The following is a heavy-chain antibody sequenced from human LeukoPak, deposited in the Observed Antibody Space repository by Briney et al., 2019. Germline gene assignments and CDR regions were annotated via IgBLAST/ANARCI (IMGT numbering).Heavy chain of an antibody. CDR1: GFTFSSYA. V-gene: IGHV3-30-3*01. Sequence: GGSLRLSCAASGFTFSSYAMHWVRQAPGKGLEWVAVISNDGSNKYYADSLRGRFTISRDNSKNTLYLQVNSLGDDDTAVYYCAREFEYSDPTLGGPPWGRGTLVTVSS. CDR3: AREFEYSDPTLGGPP. CDR2: ISNDGSNK. D-gene: IGHD4-17*01. J-gene: IGHJ5*02.